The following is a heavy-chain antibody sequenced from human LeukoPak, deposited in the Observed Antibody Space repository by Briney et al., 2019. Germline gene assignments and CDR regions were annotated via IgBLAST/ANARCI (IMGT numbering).Heavy chain of an antibody. V-gene: IGHV4-59*01. CDR2: IYYSGST. CDR1: GGSISSYY. J-gene: IGHJ3*02. D-gene: IGHD5-12*01. CDR3: ASPYSGYEADAFDI. Sequence: PSETLSLTCTVSGGSISSYYWSWIRQPPGKGLEWIGYIYYSGSTNYNPSLKSRVTISVDTSKNQFSLKLSSVTAADTAVYYCASPYSGYEADAFDIWGQGTMVTVSS.